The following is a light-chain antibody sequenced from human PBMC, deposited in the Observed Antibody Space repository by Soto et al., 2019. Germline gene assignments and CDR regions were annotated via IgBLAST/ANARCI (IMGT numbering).Light chain of an antibody. CDR3: NSYTSSSTLV. CDR1: SSDVGSYNY. J-gene: IGLJ1*01. V-gene: IGLV2-14*03. Sequence: QSVLTQPASVSGSPGQSITISCTGTSSDVGSYNYVSWYQQHPGKAPKPMIYDVSNRPSGVSNRFSGSKSGNTASLTISGLQAEDEAEYYCNSYTSSSTLVFGTGTKVTVL. CDR2: DVS.